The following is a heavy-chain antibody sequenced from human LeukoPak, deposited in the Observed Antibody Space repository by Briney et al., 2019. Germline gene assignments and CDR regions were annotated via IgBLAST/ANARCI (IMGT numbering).Heavy chain of an antibody. V-gene: IGHV3-74*01. CDR2: SKNDGSST. CDR1: GFTSSGDW. Sequence: GGSLRLSCAVSGFTSSGDWMHWVRQAPGKGLVWVSRSKNDGSSTSYADSVKGRFAISRDNAKNTLYLQMNSLRAEDTAVYYCARELPRIGGQTDASDIWGQGTMVTVS. J-gene: IGHJ3*02. D-gene: IGHD3-16*01. CDR3: ARELPRIGGQTDASDI.